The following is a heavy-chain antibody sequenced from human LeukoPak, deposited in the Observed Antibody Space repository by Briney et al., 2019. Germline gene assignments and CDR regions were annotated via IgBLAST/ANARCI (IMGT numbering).Heavy chain of an antibody. CDR2: ISSSGYDGTT. D-gene: IGHD3-22*01. CDR3: ARDREVIDTSGYFDY. V-gene: IGHV3-49*04. CDR1: EFIFGDYA. Sequence: SGGSLRLSCTGSEFIFGDYALTWVRQAPGKGLEWVGFISSSGYDGTTEYAASVKGRFTISRDNSNSTAYLYMDSLTPEDTAVYYCARDREVIDTSGYFDYWGQGSLVTVSS. J-gene: IGHJ4*02.